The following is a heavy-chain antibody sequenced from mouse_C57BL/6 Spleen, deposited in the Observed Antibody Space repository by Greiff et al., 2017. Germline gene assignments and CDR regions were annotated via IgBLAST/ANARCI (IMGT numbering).Heavy chain of an antibody. D-gene: IGHD5-5*01. J-gene: IGHJ3*01. CDR1: GFTFSSYG. CDR2: ISSGGSYT. Sequence: EVKLVESGGDLVKPGGSLKLSCAASGFTFSSYGMSWVRQTPDKRLEWVATISSGGSYTYYPDSVKGRFTISRDNAKNTLYLQMSSLKSEDTAMYYCASLPPYWGQGTLVTVSA. V-gene: IGHV5-6*02. CDR3: ASLPPY.